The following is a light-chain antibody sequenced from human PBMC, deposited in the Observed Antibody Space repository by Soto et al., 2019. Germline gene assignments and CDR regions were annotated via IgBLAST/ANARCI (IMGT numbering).Light chain of an antibody. CDR1: QSVSSY. J-gene: IGKJ4*01. CDR2: DAS. Sequence: EIVLTQSPATLSLSPGERATLSCSASQSVSSYLAWYQQKPVQAPRLLIYDASNRATGIPARFSGSGSGTDFTLTISSLEPEDFAVYYCHQRSNWPPTFGGGTKVEIK. CDR3: HQRSNWPPT. V-gene: IGKV3-11*01.